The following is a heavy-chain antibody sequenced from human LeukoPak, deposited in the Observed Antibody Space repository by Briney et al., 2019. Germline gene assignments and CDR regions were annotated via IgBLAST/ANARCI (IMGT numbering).Heavy chain of an antibody. CDR2: IKQDGSEK. V-gene: IGHV3-7*01. CDR1: GFTFSSYW. J-gene: IGHJ4*02. CDR3: ARDQKGDMITFGGVIVITPDY. Sequence: GGSLRLSRAASGFTFSSYWMSGVPQAPGKGLEWGANIKQDGSEKYSAEPVKGRFTIPRDNPKNSLYLQRNSLRAEDTAVYYCARDQKGDMITFGGVIVITPDYWGQGTLVTVSS. D-gene: IGHD3-16*02.